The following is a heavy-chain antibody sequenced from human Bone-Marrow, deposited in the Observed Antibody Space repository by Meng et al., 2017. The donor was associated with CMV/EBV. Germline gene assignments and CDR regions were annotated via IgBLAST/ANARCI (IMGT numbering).Heavy chain of an antibody. V-gene: IGHV3-30-3*01. CDR3: AREEFRQQLVYGRNWFDP. D-gene: IGHD6-13*01. Sequence: GESLKISCAASGFTFSSYAMHWVRQAPVKGLEWVAVISYDGSNKYYADSVKGRFSISRDNSRNTLYLQMNSLRAEDTAVYYCAREEFRQQLVYGRNWFDPWGQGTLVTVSS. CDR2: ISYDGSNK. CDR1: GFTFSSYA. J-gene: IGHJ5*02.